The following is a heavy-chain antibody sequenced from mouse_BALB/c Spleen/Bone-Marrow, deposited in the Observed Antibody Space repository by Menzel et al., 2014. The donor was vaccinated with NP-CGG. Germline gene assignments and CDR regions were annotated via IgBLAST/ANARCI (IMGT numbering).Heavy chain of an antibody. J-gene: IGHJ2*01. CDR2: INPGIGGT. V-gene: IGHV1-54*01. CDR1: GYAFTNYL. D-gene: IGHD1-3*01. Sequence: VQLQQSGDELVRPGTSVKVSCKASGYAFTNYLIEWFKQRPGQGLEWIGRINPGIGGTTYNAKFKGKATLTAEKSSTTASMQLSSLSSDDSAVYFCAKYTRDYWGHSAPLTVSS. CDR3: AKYTRDY.